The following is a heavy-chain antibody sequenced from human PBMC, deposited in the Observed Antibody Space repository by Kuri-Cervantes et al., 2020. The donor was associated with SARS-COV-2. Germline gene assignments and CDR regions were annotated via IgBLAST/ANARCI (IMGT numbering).Heavy chain of an antibody. V-gene: IGHV3-23*01. CDR3: AKKFESRGIAAAGTEMYFDY. CDR1: GSTFSSYA. Sequence: GGSLRLSCAASGSTFSSYAMSWVRQAPGKGLEWVSAISGSGGGTYYADSVKGRFTISRDNSKNTLNLQMNSLRAEDTAVYYCAKKFESRGIAAAGTEMYFDYWGQGTLVTVSS. CDR2: ISGSGGGT. D-gene: IGHD6-13*01. J-gene: IGHJ4*02.